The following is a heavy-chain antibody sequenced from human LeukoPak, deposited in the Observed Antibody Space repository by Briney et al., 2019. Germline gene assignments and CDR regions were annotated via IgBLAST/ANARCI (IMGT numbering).Heavy chain of an antibody. CDR3: ATSLWFGELLDQLDY. CDR2: FDPEDGET. Sequence: ASVKVSCKVSGYTLTELSMHWVRQAPGKGLEWMGGFDPEDGETIYAQKFQGRVTMTEDTSTDTAYMELSSLRSEDTAVYYCATSLWFGELLDQLDYWGQGTLVTVSS. D-gene: IGHD3-10*01. J-gene: IGHJ4*02. CDR1: GYTLTELS. V-gene: IGHV1-24*01.